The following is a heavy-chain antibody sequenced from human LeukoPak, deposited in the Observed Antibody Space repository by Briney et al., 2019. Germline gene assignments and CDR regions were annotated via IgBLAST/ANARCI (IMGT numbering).Heavy chain of an antibody. J-gene: IGHJ3*02. CDR3: ARDRYSGYDSYAFDI. D-gene: IGHD5-12*01. CDR1: GFTFSDYY. Sequence: GGSLRLSCAASGFTFSDYYMSWIRQAPGKGLEWVSYISSSGSTIYYADSVKGRFTISRDNAKNSLYLQMNSLSAEDTAVYYCARDRYSGYDSYAFDIWGQGTMVTVSS. V-gene: IGHV3-11*01. CDR2: ISSSGSTI.